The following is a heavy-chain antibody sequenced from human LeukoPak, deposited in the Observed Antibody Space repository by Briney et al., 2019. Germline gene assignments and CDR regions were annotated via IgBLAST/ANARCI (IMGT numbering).Heavy chain of an antibody. CDR3: AVGAGTLNFDY. Sequence: KPSETLSLTCTVSGGSISNYYWGWIRQPPGEGLEWIGSIYYSGSTYYNSSLKSRVTISVDTSKNQFSLKLSSVTAADTAVYYCAVGAGTLNFDYWGQGTLVTVSS. V-gene: IGHV4-39*07. J-gene: IGHJ4*02. CDR1: GGSISNYY. D-gene: IGHD1-26*01. CDR2: IYYSGST.